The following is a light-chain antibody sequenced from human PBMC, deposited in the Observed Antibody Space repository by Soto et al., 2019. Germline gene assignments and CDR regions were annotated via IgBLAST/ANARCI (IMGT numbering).Light chain of an antibody. CDR2: TAS. CDR1: QGISNY. V-gene: IGKV1-9*01. Sequence: DIQLTQSPSFLSASLGDRVTITCRASQGISNYLAWYQQKPGKAPNLLIHTASSLQTGVPSRFSGSGSGTEFPLTISSLKTEDFATYYCQQRHSYTITFGQGTRLEIK. CDR3: QQRHSYTIT. J-gene: IGKJ5*01.